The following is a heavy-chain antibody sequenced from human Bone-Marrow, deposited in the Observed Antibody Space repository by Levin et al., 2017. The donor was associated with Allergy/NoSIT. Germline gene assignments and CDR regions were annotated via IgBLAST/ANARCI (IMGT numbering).Heavy chain of an antibody. D-gene: IGHD5-24*01. Sequence: SETLSLTCTVSGGSFSGGGYHWSWIRQHPEKGLEWIGYISYRGTTYYNPSLKSRVTMSVDTSKTQFSLNLSSVTAADTAVYFCASEDGYCFDCWGHGTPVTVSS. CDR2: ISYRGTT. CDR1: GGSFSGGGYH. J-gene: IGHJ4*01. CDR3: ASEDGYCFDC. V-gene: IGHV4-31*03.